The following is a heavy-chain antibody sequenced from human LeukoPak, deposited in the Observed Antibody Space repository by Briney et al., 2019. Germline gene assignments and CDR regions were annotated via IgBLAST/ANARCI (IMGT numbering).Heavy chain of an antibody. V-gene: IGHV3-23*01. Sequence: GGSLRLSCAASGFTFSSYAMSWVRQAPGKGLEWVSGISGSGVNTVYADSMKGRFTISRDNSQNVVYLQMNSLRADDTAVYYCAKDQGSGSGYYSWGYFDYWGQGTLVTVSS. CDR3: AKDQGSGSGYYSWGYFDY. J-gene: IGHJ4*02. CDR1: GFTFSSYA. D-gene: IGHD3-10*01. CDR2: ISGSGVNT.